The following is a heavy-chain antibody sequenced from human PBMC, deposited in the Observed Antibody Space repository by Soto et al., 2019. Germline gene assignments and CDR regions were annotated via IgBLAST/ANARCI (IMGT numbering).Heavy chain of an antibody. CDR1: GFTFSSYA. D-gene: IGHD6-19*01. CDR2: ISGSGGST. Sequence: EVQLLESGGGLVQPGGSLRLSCAASGFTFSSYAMSWVRQAPGKGLEWVSAISGSGGSTYYADTVKGRFTISRDNSKNTLYLQMNSLRAVDTAVYNCAKHPSSGWYDYWGQGTLVTVSS. J-gene: IGHJ4*02. CDR3: AKHPSSGWYDY. V-gene: IGHV3-23*01.